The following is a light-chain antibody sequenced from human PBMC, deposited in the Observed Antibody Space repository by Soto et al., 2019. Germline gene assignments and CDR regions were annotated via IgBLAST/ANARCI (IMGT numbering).Light chain of an antibody. CDR2: GAS. V-gene: IGKV3D-15*01. CDR1: QSVSVN. Sequence: EIVMTQSPGTLSVSPGERATLSCRASQSVSVNLAWYQQKPGQAPRLLIFGASIRDTGIPDRFSGSGSGTDFTLTISRLESEDFAVYYCQQYNKWPRTFGQGTKVDIK. CDR3: QQYNKWPRT. J-gene: IGKJ1*01.